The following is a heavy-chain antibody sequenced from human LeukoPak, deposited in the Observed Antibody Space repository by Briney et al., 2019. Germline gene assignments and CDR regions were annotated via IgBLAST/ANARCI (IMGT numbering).Heavy chain of an antibody. J-gene: IGHJ4*02. CDR2: INPSGGST. CDR3: ARAPYDFWSGSPFFDY. CDR1: GYTFTSCY. Sequence: ASVKVSCKASGYTFTSCYMHWVRQAPGQGLEWMGIINPSGGSTSYAQKFQGRVTMTRDMSTSTVYMELSSLRSEDTAVYYCARAPYDFWSGSPFFDYWGQGTLVTVSS. V-gene: IGHV1-46*01. D-gene: IGHD3-3*01.